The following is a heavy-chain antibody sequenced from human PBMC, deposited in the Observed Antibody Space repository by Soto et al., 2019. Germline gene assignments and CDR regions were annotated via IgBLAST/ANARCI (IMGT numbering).Heavy chain of an antibody. V-gene: IGHV5-51*01. CDR2: SYPGDSDT. CDR1: GYSFTSYW. J-gene: IGHJ4*02. CDR3: ATPYSSSWYPLDY. Sequence: GESLKISCKGSGYSFTSYWIGWVRQMPGKGLEWMGISYPGDSDTRYSPSIQGQVTISADKSISTAYLQWSSLKASDTAMYYWATPYSSSWYPLDYWGQGTLVTVSS. D-gene: IGHD6-13*01.